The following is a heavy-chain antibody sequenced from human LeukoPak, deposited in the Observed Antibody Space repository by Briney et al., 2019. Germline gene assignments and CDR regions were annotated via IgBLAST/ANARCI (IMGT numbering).Heavy chain of an antibody. Sequence: GGSLRLSCAASGFAFSSYSMNWVRQAPGKGLEWVSSISSSSSYIYYADSVKGRFTISRDNAKNSLYLQMNSLRAEDTAVYYCARGSQNGMDVWGQGTTVTVSS. J-gene: IGHJ6*02. CDR2: ISSSSSYI. CDR1: GFAFSSYS. CDR3: ARGSQNGMDV. V-gene: IGHV3-21*01.